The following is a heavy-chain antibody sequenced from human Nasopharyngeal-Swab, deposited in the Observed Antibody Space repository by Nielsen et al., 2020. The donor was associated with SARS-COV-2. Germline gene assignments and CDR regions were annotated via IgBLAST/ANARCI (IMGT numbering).Heavy chain of an antibody. Sequence: GESLKISRAASGFNFNYYSMNWVRQAPGKGLEWVSYITSSSGIIYYADSVKGRFTISRDNAKDSLYLQMSDLRVEDTAVYYCARIYCGGDCEDYYYYHMDVWGKGSTVTVSS. CDR1: GFNFNYYS. CDR2: ITSSSGII. J-gene: IGHJ6*03. V-gene: IGHV3-48*04. D-gene: IGHD2-21*02. CDR3: ARIYCGGDCEDYYYYHMDV.